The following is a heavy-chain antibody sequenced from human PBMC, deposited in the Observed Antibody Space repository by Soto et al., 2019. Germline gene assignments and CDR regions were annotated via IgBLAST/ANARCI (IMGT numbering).Heavy chain of an antibody. CDR1: GGSFSGYY. CDR2: INHSGST. Sequence: SETLSLTCAVYGGSFSGYYWTWIRQPPGTGLEWIGEINHSGSTNYNPSLKSRVTISVDTSKNQFSLELTSVTAADTAVYYCTRDKITGLFDYWGQGTLVTVSS. V-gene: IGHV4-34*01. D-gene: IGHD2-8*02. J-gene: IGHJ4*02. CDR3: TRDKITGLFDY.